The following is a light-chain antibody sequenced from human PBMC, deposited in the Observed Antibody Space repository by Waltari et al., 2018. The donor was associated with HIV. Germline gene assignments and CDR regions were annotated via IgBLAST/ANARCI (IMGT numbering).Light chain of an antibody. V-gene: IGLV1-47*01. CDR3: AAWGDSLTSYV. CDR2: SNQ. CDR1: SYNIGSNY. Sequence: SVLPQPPAASETPGQRVTISCYGSSYNIGSNYVYWYRHLPGTSPKLLIYSNQQRPQGVPDRFSGSTSGTSASLAIIGVRSADEAVYYCAAWGDSLTSYVFDTVPKLTVL. J-gene: IGLJ1*01.